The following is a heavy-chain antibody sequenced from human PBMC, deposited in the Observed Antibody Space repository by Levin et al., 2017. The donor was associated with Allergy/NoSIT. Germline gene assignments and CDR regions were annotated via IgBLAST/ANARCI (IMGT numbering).Heavy chain of an antibody. D-gene: IGHD2-15*01. J-gene: IGHJ4*02. CDR2: ISSTTSYI. Sequence: PGGSLRLSCAASGFTFSTYTMHWVRQAPGKGLEWVSSISSTTSYIFYADSMKGRFTISRDNANNSMFLQMNSLRAEDTAVYYCARGYGNCSAGSCYEDYWGRGTLVTVSS. CDR3: ARGYGNCSAGSCYEDY. CDR1: GFTFSTYT. V-gene: IGHV3-21*01.